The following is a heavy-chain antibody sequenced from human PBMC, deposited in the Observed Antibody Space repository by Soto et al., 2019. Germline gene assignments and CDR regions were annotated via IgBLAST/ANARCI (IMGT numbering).Heavy chain of an antibody. J-gene: IGHJ4*02. V-gene: IGHV3-33*01. CDR2: IWYDGSNK. CDR1: GFTFSRYG. CDR3: TTYYYDSSGHNSNDY. Sequence: GGSLRLSCAASGFTFSRYGMHWVRQAPGKGLEWVAVIWYDGSNKYYADSVKGRFTISRDNSKNTLYLQMNSLRAEDTAVYYCTTYYYDSSGHNSNDYWGQGTLVTVSS. D-gene: IGHD3-22*01.